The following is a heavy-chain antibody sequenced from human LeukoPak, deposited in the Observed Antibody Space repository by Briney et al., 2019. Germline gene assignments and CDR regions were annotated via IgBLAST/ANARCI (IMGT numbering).Heavy chain of an antibody. CDR2: INHSGST. D-gene: IGHD1-26*01. Sequence: PSETLSLTCAVYGGSFSGYYWSWIRQPPGKGLEWIGEINHSGSTNYNPSLKSRVTISVDTSKNQFSLKLSSVTAADTAVYYCARCHEGGSYPNFDYWGQGTLVTVSS. CDR1: GGSFSGYY. CDR3: ARCHEGGSYPNFDY. V-gene: IGHV4-34*01. J-gene: IGHJ4*02.